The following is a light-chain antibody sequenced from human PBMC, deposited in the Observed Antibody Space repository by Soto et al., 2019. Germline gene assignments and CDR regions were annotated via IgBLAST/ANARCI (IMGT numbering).Light chain of an antibody. CDR1: QTVSSW. CDR3: QHYNSYSWA. J-gene: IGKJ1*01. CDR2: SAS. V-gene: IGKV1-5*03. Sequence: DTLMTQSPRTLSASAGDSVTLTCMASQTVSSWLAWYQQKPGKAPKLLIYSASTRKSGIPSRFSGSGSGTEFTLTISSLQPEDFATYYCQHYNSYSWAFGQGTKVDIK.